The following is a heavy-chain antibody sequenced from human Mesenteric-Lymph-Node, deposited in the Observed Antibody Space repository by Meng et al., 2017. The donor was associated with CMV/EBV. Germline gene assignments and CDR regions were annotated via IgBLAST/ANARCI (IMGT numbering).Heavy chain of an antibody. CDR2: IYYSGST. D-gene: IGHD2-2*02. CDR1: GGSISSSSYY. Sequence: SETLSLTCTVSGGSISSSSYYWSWIRQPPGKGLEWIGSIYYSGSTYYNPSLKSRVTISVDTSKNQFSLKLSSVTAADTAVYYCARGNPYCSSTSCYITHYYGMDVWGQGTTVTVSS. CDR3: ARGNPYCSSTSCYITHYYGMDV. V-gene: IGHV4-39*01. J-gene: IGHJ6*02.